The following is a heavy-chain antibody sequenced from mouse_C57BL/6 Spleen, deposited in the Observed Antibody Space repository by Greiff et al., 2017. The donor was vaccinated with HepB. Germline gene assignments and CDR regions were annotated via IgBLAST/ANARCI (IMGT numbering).Heavy chain of an antibody. J-gene: IGHJ2*01. CDR3: ARVAVSYYFDY. Sequence: EVQLQQSGPELVKPGASVKISCKASGYTFTDYYMNWVKQSHGKSLEWIGDINPNNGGTSYNQKFKGKATLTVDKSPSTAYMELRSLTSEDSAVYYCARVAVSYYFDYWGQGTTLTVSS. CDR2: INPNNGGT. CDR1: GYTFTDYY. D-gene: IGHD3-3*01. V-gene: IGHV1-26*01.